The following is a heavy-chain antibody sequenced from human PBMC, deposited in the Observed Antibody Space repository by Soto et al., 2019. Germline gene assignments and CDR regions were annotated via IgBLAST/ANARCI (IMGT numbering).Heavy chain of an antibody. Sequence: EVQLVESGGGLVQPGRSLRLSCAASGFTFDNCGMHWVLQAPGKGLEWVAGISWDSSTIGYADSVKGRFIISRDDAKNSLYLQMDSLRGEDTALYYCVQGRYPTMATPLDHWGQGTQVIVSS. CDR1: GFTFDNCG. V-gene: IGHV3-9*01. CDR3: VQGRYPTMATPLDH. CDR2: ISWDSSTI. D-gene: IGHD2-15*01. J-gene: IGHJ4*02.